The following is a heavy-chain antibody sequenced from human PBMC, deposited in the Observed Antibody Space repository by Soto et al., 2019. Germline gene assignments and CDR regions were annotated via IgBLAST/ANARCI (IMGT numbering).Heavy chain of an antibody. CDR3: ARDPDYYDSSGYYPEYFQH. V-gene: IGHV3-21*01. Sequence: GSLRLSCAASGFTFSSYSMNWVRQAPGKGLEWVSSISSSSSYIYYADSVKGRFTISRDNAKNSLYLQMNSLRDEDTAVYYCARDPDYYDSSGYYPEYFQHWGQGTLVTVSS. CDR2: ISSSSSYI. CDR1: GFTFSSYS. D-gene: IGHD3-22*01. J-gene: IGHJ1*01.